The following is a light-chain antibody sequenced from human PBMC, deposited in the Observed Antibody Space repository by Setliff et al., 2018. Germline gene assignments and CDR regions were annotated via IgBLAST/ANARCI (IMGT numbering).Light chain of an antibody. J-gene: IGLJ2*01. CDR1: SRDVGGYNF. Sequence: QSDLTQPAAVSGSPGQSIAISCTGTSRDVGGYNFVSWYQQHPDKAPKLLIYDVTVRPSGVSDRFSGSKSGNTASLTISGLQAEDEADYYCLSYTSDTTHAVFGGGTKVTVL. CDR3: LSYTSDTTHAV. V-gene: IGLV2-14*01. CDR2: DVT.